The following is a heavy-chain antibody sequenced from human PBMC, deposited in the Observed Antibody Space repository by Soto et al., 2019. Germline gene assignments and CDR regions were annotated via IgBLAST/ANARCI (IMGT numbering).Heavy chain of an antibody. J-gene: IGHJ6*03. Sequence: ASVKVSCKASGYTFTSYGISWVRQAPGQGLEWMGWISAYNGNTNYAQKLQGRVTMTTDTSTRTAYMELRSLRSDDTAVYYCARDVHDYGDYYSSDYYYYYMDVWGKGTTVTVSS. CDR2: ISAYNGNT. CDR1: GYTFTSYG. D-gene: IGHD4-17*01. V-gene: IGHV1-18*01. CDR3: ARDVHDYGDYYSSDYYYYYMDV.